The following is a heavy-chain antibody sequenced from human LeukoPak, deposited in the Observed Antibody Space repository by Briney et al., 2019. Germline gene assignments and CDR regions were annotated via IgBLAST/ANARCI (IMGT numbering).Heavy chain of an antibody. D-gene: IGHD7-27*01. CDR1: GFTFSSYW. V-gene: IGHV3-7*01. CDR3: ASGDNFDH. Sequence: PGGSLRLSCAASGFTFSSYWMSWVRQAPGKGLEWVANIKQDASEKNYVDSVKGRFTISRDNVKNSLYLQMNSLRAEDTAVYFCASGDNFDHWGQGTLVTVSS. CDR2: IKQDASEK. J-gene: IGHJ4*02.